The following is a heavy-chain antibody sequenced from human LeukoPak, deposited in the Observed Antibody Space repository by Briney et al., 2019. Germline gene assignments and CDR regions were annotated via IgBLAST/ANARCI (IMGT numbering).Heavy chain of an antibody. V-gene: IGHV1-18*01. Sequence: ASVKVSCKASGYTFTSYGISWVRQAPGQGLEWMGWISAYNGNTNYAQKLQGRVTMTTDTSTSTAYMELSSLRSEDTAVYYCARGRPPLRHLKRYNWFDPWGQGTLVTVSS. J-gene: IGHJ5*02. CDR2: ISAYNGNT. CDR3: ARGRPPLRHLKRYNWFDP. CDR1: GYTFTSYG. D-gene: IGHD4-17*01.